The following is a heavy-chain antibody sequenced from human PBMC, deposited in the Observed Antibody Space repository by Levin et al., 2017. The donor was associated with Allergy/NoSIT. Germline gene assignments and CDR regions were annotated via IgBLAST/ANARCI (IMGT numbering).Heavy chain of an antibody. Sequence: GESLKISCAASGFTFSSYEMNWVRQAPGKGLEWVSYISSSGSTIYYADSVKGRFTISRDNAKNSLYLQMNSLRAEDTAVYYCARESLGYYGSGSFLDYWGQGTLVTVSS. D-gene: IGHD3-10*01. CDR2: ISSSGSTI. CDR1: GFTFSSYE. J-gene: IGHJ4*02. CDR3: ARESLGYYGSGSFLDY. V-gene: IGHV3-48*03.